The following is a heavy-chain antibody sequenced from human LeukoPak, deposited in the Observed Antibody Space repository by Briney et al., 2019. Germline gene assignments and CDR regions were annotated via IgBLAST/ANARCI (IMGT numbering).Heavy chain of an antibody. CDR1: GYTFTNYA. CDR3: ARESRSVWNYGPPSYYFDY. J-gene: IGHJ4*02. CDR2: ISPYSGNT. Sequence: ASVTVSFTASGYTFTNYALSWVRQAPGQGLEWMGWISPYSGNTDYAQMLQGRVTMTTDTSTTTVYMELRSLRSDDTAFYYCARESRSVWNYGPPSYYFDYWGQGTLVTVSS. D-gene: IGHD1-7*01. V-gene: IGHV1-18*01.